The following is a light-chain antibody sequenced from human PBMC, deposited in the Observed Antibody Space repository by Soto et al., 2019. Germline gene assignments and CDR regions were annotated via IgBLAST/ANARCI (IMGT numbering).Light chain of an antibody. Sequence: EIVMTQSPATLSVSPGEKATLSCRASQTVSNNLAWYQQKPGQAPRPPIYFASTRATGIPARFSGSGSGTEFTFTISSLQSEDFAVYYCQQYNKWPLTFGGGTKVETK. CDR3: QQYNKWPLT. V-gene: IGKV3-15*01. CDR1: QTVSNN. CDR2: FAS. J-gene: IGKJ4*01.